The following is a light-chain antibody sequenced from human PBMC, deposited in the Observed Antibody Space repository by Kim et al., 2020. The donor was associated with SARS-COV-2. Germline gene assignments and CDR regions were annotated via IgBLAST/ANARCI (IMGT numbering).Light chain of an antibody. CDR1: QAVRNADVATSE. CDR3: QQYYVPPYT. J-gene: IGKJ2*01. V-gene: IGKV3-20*01. Sequence: TQSPAALSLSPGQRATLSCRASQAVRNADVATSELAWYQQKPGQAPRLLIYASSIRATDIPDRFIGAGSGTDFTLTIDGLETDDVAMYYCQQYYVPPYTFGQGTKVDIK. CDR2: ASS.